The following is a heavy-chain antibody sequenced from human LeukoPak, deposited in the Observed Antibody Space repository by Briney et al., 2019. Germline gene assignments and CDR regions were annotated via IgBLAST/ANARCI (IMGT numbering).Heavy chain of an antibody. CDR3: VRDRGTYRPIDY. V-gene: IGHV3-9*01. Sequence: QPGRSLRLSCAASGFTFDDYAMHWVRQAPGKGLEWVSGISWNSGSIGYADSVKGRFTISRDNAQNSLYLQMNSLRAEDTAIYYCVRDRGTYRPIDYWGQGTLVTVSS. D-gene: IGHD1-26*01. CDR2: ISWNSGSI. CDR1: GFTFDDYA. J-gene: IGHJ4*02.